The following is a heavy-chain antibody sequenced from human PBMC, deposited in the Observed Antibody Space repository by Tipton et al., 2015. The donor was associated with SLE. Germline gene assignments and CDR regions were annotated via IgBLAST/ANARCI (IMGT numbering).Heavy chain of an antibody. CDR3: ARDRSSSWGGNAFDI. CDR2: INYSGFT. V-gene: IGHV4-34*01. D-gene: IGHD6-13*01. CDR1: GGSFHGYH. Sequence: TLSLTCAVYGGSFHGYHWSWIRQPPGKGLEWIGEINYSGFTNYNPSLKSRVTISIETSKNQFSLKLSSVTAADTAVYYCARDRSSSWGGNAFDIWGQGTMVTVSS. J-gene: IGHJ3*02.